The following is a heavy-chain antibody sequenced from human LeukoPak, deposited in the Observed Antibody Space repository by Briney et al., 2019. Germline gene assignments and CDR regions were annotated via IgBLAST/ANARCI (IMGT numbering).Heavy chain of an antibody. V-gene: IGHV1-46*01. D-gene: IGHD1-26*01. J-gene: IGHJ5*02. Sequence: ASVKVSCKASGYTFTNYYMHWVRQAPGQGLEWMGIINPSGGSTSSAQKFQGRLTMTRDMFTSTDYMELTSLTSDDTAVYYCARDNSVGETAWWFDPWGQGTLVTVSS. CDR1: GYTFTNYY. CDR2: INPSGGST. CDR3: ARDNSVGETAWWFDP.